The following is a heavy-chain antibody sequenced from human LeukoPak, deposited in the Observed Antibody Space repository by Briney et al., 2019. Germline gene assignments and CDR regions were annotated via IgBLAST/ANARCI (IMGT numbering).Heavy chain of an antibody. CDR2: IYYSGST. CDR3: ARVPLYSGTYYFDY. D-gene: IGHD1-26*01. V-gene: IGHV4-59*01. J-gene: IGHJ4*02. CDR1: GGSISGYY. Sequence: SETLSLTCTVSGGSISGYYWSWIRQPPGKGLEWIGYIYYSGSTNYNPSLKSRVTISVDASKNQFFLKLSSVTAADTAVYYCARVPLYSGTYYFDYWGQGTLVTVSS.